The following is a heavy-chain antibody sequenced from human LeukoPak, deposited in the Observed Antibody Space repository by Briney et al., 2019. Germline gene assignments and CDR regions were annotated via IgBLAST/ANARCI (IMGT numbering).Heavy chain of an antibody. D-gene: IGHD2-15*01. CDR3: AKDMSAATTHIFDC. CDR1: GFTFDDYA. J-gene: IGHJ4*02. Sequence: PGRSLRLSCAASGFTFDDYAMHWVRQAPGKGLEWGLGISRNGGSIGYADSVKGRFTSSRDNAKNSLYLQMNGLRAEDTALYYCAKDMSAATTHIFDCWRQGALVTVSS. CDR2: ISRNGGSI. V-gene: IGHV3-9*01.